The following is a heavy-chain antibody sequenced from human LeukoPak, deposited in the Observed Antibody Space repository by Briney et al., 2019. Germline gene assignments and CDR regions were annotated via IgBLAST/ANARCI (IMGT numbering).Heavy chain of an antibody. CDR3: TTEGAQFLFSKYFVYFDS. CDR1: GFTFTNVW. Sequence: PGGSLRLSCAASGFTFTNVWISWVRQAPGKGLEWVGRIKSKTDGETTDYAAPVKGRFSISRDDSKNTLYLLMNTLKTEDTAVYYCTTEGAQFLFSKYFVYFDSWGQGALVTVSS. J-gene: IGHJ4*02. V-gene: IGHV3-15*01. CDR2: IKSKTDGETT. D-gene: IGHD3-9*01.